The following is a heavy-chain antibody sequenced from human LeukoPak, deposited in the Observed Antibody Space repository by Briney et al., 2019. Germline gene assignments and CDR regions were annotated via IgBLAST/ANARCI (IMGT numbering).Heavy chain of an antibody. D-gene: IGHD1-1*01. J-gene: IGHJ4*03. Sequence: PAGTLCLTCAVYGGFVSTYYWSWIRQAPGKGLEWIAEINRRGGTNYNPSVKSRVTISVDTSKSQFSLKVSSLTAADTAVYYCARGPTISETGYFDYWGQGTLVTVSS. CDR3: ARGPTISETGYFDY. CDR1: GGFVSTYY. CDR2: INRRGGT. V-gene: IGHV4-34*01.